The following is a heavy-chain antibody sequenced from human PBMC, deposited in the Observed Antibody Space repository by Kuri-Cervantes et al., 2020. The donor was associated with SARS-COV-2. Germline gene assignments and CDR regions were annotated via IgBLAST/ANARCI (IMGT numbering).Heavy chain of an antibody. Sequence: GGSLRLSCSASGFTFSSYAMHWVRQAPGKGLEYVSAISSNGGSTYYADSVKGRFTISRDNAKNSLYLQMNSLRAEDTAVYYCARTLVVYATYNNWFDPWGQGTLVTVSS. CDR3: ARTLVVYATYNNWFDP. CDR2: ISSNGGST. D-gene: IGHD2-8*02. CDR1: GFTFSSYA. J-gene: IGHJ5*02. V-gene: IGHV3-64*04.